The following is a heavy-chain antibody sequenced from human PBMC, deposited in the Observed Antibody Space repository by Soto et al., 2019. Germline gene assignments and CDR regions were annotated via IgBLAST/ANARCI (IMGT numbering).Heavy chain of an antibody. Sequence: QVQLQQWGAGLLKPSETLSLTCAVYGGSFSGYYWSWIRQPPGKGLEWIGEINDSGSTNYNPSLKSRVTISVDTSKNQFSLKLSSVTAADTAVYYCATWKEGCGSADWFDPWGQGTLVTVSS. V-gene: IGHV4-34*01. D-gene: IGHD2-21*01. CDR1: GGSFSGYY. CDR3: ATWKEGCGSADWFDP. CDR2: INDSGST. J-gene: IGHJ5*02.